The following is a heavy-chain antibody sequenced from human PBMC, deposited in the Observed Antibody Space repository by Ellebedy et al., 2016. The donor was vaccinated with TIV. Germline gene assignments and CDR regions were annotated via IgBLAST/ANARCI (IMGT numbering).Heavy chain of an antibody. D-gene: IGHD7-27*01. CDR1: GFTFTSFS. V-gene: IGHV3-30*04. Sequence: GGSLRLXCTASGFTFTSFSMHWVRQVPGKGLEWVAVSAYNGDFYKDSVRGRFTVSRDNSKNTLYLQMSNLRSEDTAVYRCARGLGPRGTWHIDFWGQGTLVTVSS. CDR3: ARGLGPRGTWHIDF. CDR2: SAYNGD. J-gene: IGHJ4*02.